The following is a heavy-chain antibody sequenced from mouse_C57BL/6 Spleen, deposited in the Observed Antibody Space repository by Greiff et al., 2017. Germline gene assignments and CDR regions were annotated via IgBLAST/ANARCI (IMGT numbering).Heavy chain of an antibody. CDR1: GYSFTSYY. Sequence: QVQLQQSGPELVKPGASVKISCKASGYSFTSYYIHWVKQRPGQGLEWIGWIYPGSGNTKYNEKFKGKATLTADTSSSTAYMQLSSLTSEDSAVYDCARDWVYAKDYWGQGASVTVSS. V-gene: IGHV1-66*01. D-gene: IGHD4-1*01. CDR3: ARDWVYAKDY. CDR2: IYPGSGNT. J-gene: IGHJ4*01.